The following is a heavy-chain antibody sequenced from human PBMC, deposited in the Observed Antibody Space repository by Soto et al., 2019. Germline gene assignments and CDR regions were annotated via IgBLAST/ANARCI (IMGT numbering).Heavy chain of an antibody. J-gene: IGHJ4*02. Sequence: ASVKVSCKASGYTFTRYGISWVRQAPGQRLEWMGWINAGNGNTKYSQKFQGRVTITRDTSASTAYMELSSLRSEDTAVYYCARRYGDCFDYWGQGTLVTVSS. CDR3: ARRYGDCFDY. CDR2: INAGNGNT. CDR1: GYTFTRYG. D-gene: IGHD4-17*01. V-gene: IGHV1-3*01.